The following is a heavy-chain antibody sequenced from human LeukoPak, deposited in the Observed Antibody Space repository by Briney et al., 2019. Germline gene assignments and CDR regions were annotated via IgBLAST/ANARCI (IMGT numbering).Heavy chain of an antibody. V-gene: IGHV3-30-3*02. CDR2: IPNDGSKT. CDR3: ANERGYNYGYSFDY. CDR1: GFSFCSYA. Sequence: TGRSLRLSCAASGFSFCSYAMHWVRQAPGKGLEWVAAIPNDGSKTYYADSVKGRFTISRDNSKNTLYLQMNSLRAEDTAVYYCANERGYNYGYSFDYWGQGTLVTVSS. J-gene: IGHJ4*02. D-gene: IGHD5-18*01.